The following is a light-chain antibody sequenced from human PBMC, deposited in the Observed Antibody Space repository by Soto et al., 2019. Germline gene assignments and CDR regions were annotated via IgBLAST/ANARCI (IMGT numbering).Light chain of an antibody. Sequence: EIVMTQSPATLSVSPGERATLSCRASQSVSSNLAWYHQKPGQAPRLLIYGASTRATGIPARFSGSGSGTEFTLTISSLQSEDFAFYYCQQYNNWPPLTFGGGTKVEIK. J-gene: IGKJ4*01. CDR2: GAS. CDR1: QSVSSN. V-gene: IGKV3-15*01. CDR3: QQYNNWPPLT.